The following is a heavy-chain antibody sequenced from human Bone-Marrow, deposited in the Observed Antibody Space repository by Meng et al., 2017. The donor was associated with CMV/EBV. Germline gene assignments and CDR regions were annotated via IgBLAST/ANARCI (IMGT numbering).Heavy chain of an antibody. J-gene: IGHJ3*02. CDR1: GYTFTSYG. CDR2: ISAYNGNT. V-gene: IGHV1-18*01. Sequence: ASVKVSCKASGYTFTSYGISWVRQAPGQGLEWMGWISAYNGNTNYAQKLQGRVTMTTDTSTSTAYMELRSLRSDDTAVYYCARDLRDYDFWSGLDAFAIWGQGKRV. CDR3: ARDLRDYDFWSGLDAFAI. D-gene: IGHD3-3*01.